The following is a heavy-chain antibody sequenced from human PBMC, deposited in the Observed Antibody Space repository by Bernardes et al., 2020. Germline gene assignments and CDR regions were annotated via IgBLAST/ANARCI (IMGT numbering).Heavy chain of an antibody. Sequence: GGSLRLSCVSCGFIFGTFAMSWVRKAPGKGLEWVSGIIENGADTYYADSVKGRFTISRDNSKSMLFLQMSSLRVEDTAVYYCAKDYAIVQRRPMGSTQFDNWGQGILVTVSS. CDR2: IIENGADT. V-gene: IGHV3-23*01. D-gene: IGHD1-1*01. J-gene: IGHJ4*02. CDR3: AKDYAIVQRRPMGSTQFDN. CDR1: GFIFGTFA.